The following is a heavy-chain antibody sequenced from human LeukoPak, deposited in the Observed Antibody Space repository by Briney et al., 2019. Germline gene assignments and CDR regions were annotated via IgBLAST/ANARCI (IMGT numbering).Heavy chain of an antibody. V-gene: IGHV4-31*03. CDR2: IYYSGST. D-gene: IGHD3-22*01. CDR1: GGSISSGGYY. Sequence: SQTLSLTCTVSGGSISSGGYYWSWIRQHPGKGLEWIGYIYYSGSTYYNPSLKSRVTISVDTSKNQFSLKLSSVTAADTAVYYRARDRTDSSGYYYFDYWGQGTLVTVSS. CDR3: ARDRTDSSGYYYFDY. J-gene: IGHJ4*02.